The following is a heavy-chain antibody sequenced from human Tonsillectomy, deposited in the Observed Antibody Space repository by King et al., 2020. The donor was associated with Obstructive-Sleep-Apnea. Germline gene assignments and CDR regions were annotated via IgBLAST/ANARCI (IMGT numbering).Heavy chain of an antibody. CDR3: ARDGPMVRGVIMGHFDY. CDR1: GFTFSSYS. V-gene: IGHV3-48*04. J-gene: IGHJ4*02. D-gene: IGHD3-10*01. Sequence: VQLVESGGGLVQPGGSLRLSCSASGFTFSSYSMNWVRQAPGKGLEWVSYISSSSSSIYYAVSVKGRFTISRDNAKNSLYLQMNSLRAEDTAVYYCARDGPMVRGVIMGHFDYWGQGTLVTVSS. CDR2: ISSSSSSI.